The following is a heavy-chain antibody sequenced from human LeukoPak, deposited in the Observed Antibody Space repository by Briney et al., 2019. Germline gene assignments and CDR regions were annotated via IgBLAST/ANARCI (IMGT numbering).Heavy chain of an antibody. CDR2: ISSSGSTI. J-gene: IGHJ4*02. CDR3: AREHSSGYYGYY. CDR1: GGSFSDYY. V-gene: IGHV3-11*04. Sequence: LSLTCAVYGGSFSDYYWSWVRQAPGKGLEWVSYISSSGSTIYYADSVKGRFTISRDNAKNSLYLQMNSLRAEDTAVYYCAREHSSGYYGYYWGQGPLVTVSS. D-gene: IGHD3-22*01.